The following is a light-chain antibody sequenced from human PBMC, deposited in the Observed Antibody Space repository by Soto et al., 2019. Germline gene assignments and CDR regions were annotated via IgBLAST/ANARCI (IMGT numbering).Light chain of an antibody. J-gene: IGKJ4*01. CDR2: GAS. V-gene: IGKV3-20*01. CDR1: QSVSSSY. CDR3: QQYGSFT. Sequence: EIVLTQSPGTLSLSPGERATLSCRASQSVSSSYLAWYQQKPGQAPRLLIYGASSRATGIPDRFSGSGYGTDFTLTISRLEPEDFAVYYCQQYGSFTFGGGTKVEIK.